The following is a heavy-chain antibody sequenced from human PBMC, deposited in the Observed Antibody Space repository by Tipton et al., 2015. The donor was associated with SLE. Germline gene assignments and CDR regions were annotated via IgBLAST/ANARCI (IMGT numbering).Heavy chain of an antibody. J-gene: IGHJ5*01. D-gene: IGHD1-1*01. CDR3: ATGHFDF. CDR1: GGSIGSSSYY. CDR2: IYYSGST. V-gene: IGHV4-39*07. Sequence: TLSLTCTVSGGSIGSSSYYWGWIRQPPGKGLEWIGSIYYSGSTYYNPSLKSRVTISVDTSRNQFSLRLKSVTAADTAVYYCATGHFDFWGQGRLVTVSS.